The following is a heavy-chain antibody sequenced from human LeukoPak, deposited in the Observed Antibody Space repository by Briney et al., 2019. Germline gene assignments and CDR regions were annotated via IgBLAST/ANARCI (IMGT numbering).Heavy chain of an antibody. V-gene: IGHV1-24*01. CDR3: ATGEGLPFDY. CDR1: GYTFTSYY. D-gene: IGHD2-21*01. J-gene: IGHJ4*02. Sequence: ASVKVSCKASGYTFTSYYMHWVRQAPGKGLEWMGGFDPEDGETIYAQKFQGRVTMAEDTSTDTAYMELSSLRSEDTAVYYCATGEGLPFDYWGQGTLVTVSS. CDR2: FDPEDGET.